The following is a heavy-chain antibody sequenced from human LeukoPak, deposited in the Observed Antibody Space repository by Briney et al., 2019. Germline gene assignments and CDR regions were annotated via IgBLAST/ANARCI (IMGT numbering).Heavy chain of an antibody. CDR2: THYSGTG. J-gene: IGHJ4*02. V-gene: IGHV4-59*01. CDR3: ARVRFYDTTGYSTSYYLDY. D-gene: IGHD3-22*01. Sequence: PSETLSLTCAVSGGPIIASYWSWIRHPPGNGLEWIGYTHYSGTGNYNPSLKSRVTISIDTSKNRFSLMLTSVTAADTAVYYCARVRFYDTTGYSTSYYLDYWGQGALVTVSS. CDR1: GGPIIASY.